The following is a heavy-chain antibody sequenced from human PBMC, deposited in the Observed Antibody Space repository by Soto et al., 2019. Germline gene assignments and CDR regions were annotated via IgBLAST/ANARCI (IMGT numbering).Heavy chain of an antibody. CDR1: GGTLSSYA. CDR2: IIPIFGTA. Sequence: SVKVSCKASGGTLSSYAISWVRQAPGQGLEWMGGIIPIFGTANYAQKFQGRVTITADKSTSTAYMELSSLRSEDTAVYYCARDLAYCGGDCYSGGDYYYGMDVWGQGTTVTVSS. V-gene: IGHV1-69*06. CDR3: ARDLAYCGGDCYSGGDYYYGMDV. J-gene: IGHJ6*02. D-gene: IGHD2-21*02.